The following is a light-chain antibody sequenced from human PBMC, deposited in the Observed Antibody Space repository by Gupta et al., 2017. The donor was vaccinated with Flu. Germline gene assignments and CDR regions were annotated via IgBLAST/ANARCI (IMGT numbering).Light chain of an antibody. CDR2: YAS. CDR1: QSVSSY. Sequence: ATLSLSPGERATLSCRASQSVSSYLAWYQQKPGQAPRLLIYYASNRATGIPARFSGSGSGTDFTLTISSLEPEDFAVYYCQQRSNWPPITFGQGTRLEIK. CDR3: QQRSNWPPIT. V-gene: IGKV3-11*01. J-gene: IGKJ5*01.